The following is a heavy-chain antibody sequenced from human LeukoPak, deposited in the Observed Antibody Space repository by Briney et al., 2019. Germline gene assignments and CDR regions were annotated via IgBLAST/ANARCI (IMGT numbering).Heavy chain of an antibody. V-gene: IGHV4-61*08. CDR1: GGSISSGGYY. CDR3: ARGSMVRGVMRRRLDY. D-gene: IGHD3-10*01. Sequence: SETLSLTCTVSGGSISSGGYYWSWIRQHPGKGLEWIGYIYYSGSTYYNPSLKSRVTISVDTSKNQFSLKLSSVTAADTAVYYCARGSMVRGVMRRRLDYWGQGTLVTVSS. CDR2: IYYSGST. J-gene: IGHJ4*02.